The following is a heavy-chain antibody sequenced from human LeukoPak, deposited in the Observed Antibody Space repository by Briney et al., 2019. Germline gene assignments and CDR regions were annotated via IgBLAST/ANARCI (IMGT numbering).Heavy chain of an antibody. D-gene: IGHD6-13*01. CDR1: GFTFSSYA. Sequence: GGSLRLSCAASGFTFSSYAMSWVRQAPGKGLEWVSTISGSGGSTYYAGSVKGRFTISRDNSKNTLYLQMNSLRAEDTAVYYCAKDRAAAGDFDYWGQGTLVTVSS. V-gene: IGHV3-23*01. J-gene: IGHJ4*02. CDR3: AKDRAAAGDFDY. CDR2: ISGSGGST.